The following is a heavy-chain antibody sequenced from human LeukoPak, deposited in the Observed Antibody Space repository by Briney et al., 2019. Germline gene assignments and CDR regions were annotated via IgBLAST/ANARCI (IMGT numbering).Heavy chain of an antibody. V-gene: IGHV1-69*01. CDR3: SRPRYCSGGDCHNNLDY. Sequence: KVSCTASGVTFSNYAISWVRQAPGQGLEWMGGIGPILGTPNYAQKFQGRVTITADESTSTAYMELRSLTSEDTAVYFCSRPRYCSGGDCHNNLDYWGQGTLVTVSS. CDR1: GVTFSNYA. J-gene: IGHJ4*02. CDR2: IGPILGTP. D-gene: IGHD2-15*01.